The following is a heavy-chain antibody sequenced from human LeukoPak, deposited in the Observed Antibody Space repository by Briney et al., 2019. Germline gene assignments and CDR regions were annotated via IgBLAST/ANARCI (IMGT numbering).Heavy chain of an antibody. CDR2: IHHSGRT. Sequence: SGTLSLTCAVSGGSISSSNWWSWVRQPPGKGLEWIGEIHHSGRTNYNPSLKSRVTISVDTSTDQFSLKLSSVTAADTAVYYCASQSPGSFYFGYWGQGTLVTVSS. D-gene: IGHD2-15*01. CDR3: ASQSPGSFYFGY. J-gene: IGHJ4*02. CDR1: GGSISSSNW. V-gene: IGHV4-4*02.